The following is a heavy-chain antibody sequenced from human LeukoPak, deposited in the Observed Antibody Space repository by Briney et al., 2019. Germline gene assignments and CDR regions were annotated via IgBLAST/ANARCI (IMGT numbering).Heavy chain of an antibody. CDR2: INHSGST. CDR3: ASLRGSSSNWFDP. D-gene: IGHD6-6*01. Sequence: TSETLSLTCAVYGGSFSGYYWSWIRQPPGKGLEWIGEINHSGSTNYNPSPKGRVTISVDTSKNQFSLKLSSVTAADTAVYYCASLRGSSSNWFDPWGQGTLVTVSS. CDR1: GGSFSGYY. J-gene: IGHJ5*02. V-gene: IGHV4-34*01.